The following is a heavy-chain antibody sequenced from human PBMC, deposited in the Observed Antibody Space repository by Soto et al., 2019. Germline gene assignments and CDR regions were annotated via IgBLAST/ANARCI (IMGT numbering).Heavy chain of an antibody. Sequence: QVQLVQSGAEVKKPGSSVKVSCKASGGTFSSYAISWVRQAPGQGLEWMGGIIPIFGTANYAQKFQGRVTITAGETTSKAYMELSRLRSEDTAVYYCASSSGPLYYFDYWGQGTLVTVSS. CDR1: GGTFSSYA. CDR3: ASSSGPLYYFDY. CDR2: IIPIFGTA. J-gene: IGHJ4*02. D-gene: IGHD6-19*01. V-gene: IGHV1-69*01.